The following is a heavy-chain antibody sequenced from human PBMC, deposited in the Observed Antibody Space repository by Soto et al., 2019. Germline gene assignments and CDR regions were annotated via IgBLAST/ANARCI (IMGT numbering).Heavy chain of an antibody. CDR3: ANTRQLWRDGFDI. D-gene: IGHD5-18*01. CDR1: GFSFSSYA. CDR2: ITGSGGGT. V-gene: IGHV3-23*01. Sequence: EVQLLESGGGLVQPGGSLRLSCAASGFSFSSYAMSWVRQAPGKGLEWVSTITGSGGGTHYADSVKGRFTISRDNSKNTLSLQMNSLRAEDTAVYYCANTRQLWRDGFDIWGQGTMVTVSS. J-gene: IGHJ3*02.